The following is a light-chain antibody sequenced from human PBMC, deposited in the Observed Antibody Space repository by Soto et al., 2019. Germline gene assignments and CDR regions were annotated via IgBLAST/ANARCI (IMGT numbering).Light chain of an antibody. CDR1: QSVSSF. V-gene: IGKV3-11*01. CDR3: QQRSNLWT. Sequence: EIVLTQSPDTLSLSPGERATLSCRASQSVSSFLAWYQQKPGQAPRLLMYDASNRATGIPARFSGSGSGTDFTLTISSLEPEDFAVYYCQQRSNLWTFGQGTKVEIK. J-gene: IGKJ1*01. CDR2: DAS.